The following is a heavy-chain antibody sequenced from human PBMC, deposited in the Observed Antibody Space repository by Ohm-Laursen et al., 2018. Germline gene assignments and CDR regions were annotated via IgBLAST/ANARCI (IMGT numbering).Heavy chain of an antibody. D-gene: IGHD3-22*01. CDR3: ARGKYYYDSTGGWFDP. CDR2: IYSGGST. J-gene: IGHJ5*02. CDR1: GFTVSSNY. Sequence: SLRLSCAASGFTVSSNYMSWVRQAPGKGLEWVSVIYSGGSTYYADSVKGRFTISRDNAKNSLYLQMNSLRAEDTAAYYCARGKYYYDSTGGWFDPWGQGTLVTVSS. V-gene: IGHV3-53*01.